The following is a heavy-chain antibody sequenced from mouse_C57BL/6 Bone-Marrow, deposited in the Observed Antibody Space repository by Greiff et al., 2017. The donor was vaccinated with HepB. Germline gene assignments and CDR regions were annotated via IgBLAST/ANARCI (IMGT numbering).Heavy chain of an antibody. V-gene: IGHV1-55*01. CDR3: ARSTTVVPYFDY. D-gene: IGHD1-1*01. CDR1: GYTFTSYW. Sequence: QVQLKQPGAELVKPGASVKMSCKASGYTFTSYWITWVKQRPGQGLEWIGDIYPGSGSTNYNEKFKSKATLTVDTSSSTAYMQLSSLTSEDSAVYYCARSTTVVPYFDYWGQGTTLTVSS. J-gene: IGHJ2*01. CDR2: IYPGSGST.